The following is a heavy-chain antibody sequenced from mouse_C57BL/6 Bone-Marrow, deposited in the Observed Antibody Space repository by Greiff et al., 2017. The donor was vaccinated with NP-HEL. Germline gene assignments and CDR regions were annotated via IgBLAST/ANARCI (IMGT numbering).Heavy chain of an antibody. V-gene: IGHV1-64*01. CDR3: ARRYSNYLYYFDY. Sequence: QVQLQQPGAELVKPGASVKLSCKASGYTFTSYWMHWVKQRPGQGLEWIGMIHPNSCSTNYNEKFKSKATLTVDKSSSTAYMQLSSLTSEDSAVYYCARRYSNYLYYFDYWGQGTTLTVSS. CDR1: GYTFTSYW. CDR2: IHPNSCST. J-gene: IGHJ2*01. D-gene: IGHD2-5*01.